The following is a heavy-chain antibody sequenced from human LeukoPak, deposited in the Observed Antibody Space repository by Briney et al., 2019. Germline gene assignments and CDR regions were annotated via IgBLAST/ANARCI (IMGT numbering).Heavy chain of an antibody. V-gene: IGHV1-8*01. D-gene: IGHD7-27*01. CDR3: ARGPPNWGYDY. CDR1: GYTFTSYD. Sequence: ASVKVSCKASGYTFTSYDFNWVRQATGQRPEWMGWMSPNSGDTGYAQKFQDRITMTRNTSISTAYMELSSLRSDDTAVYYCARGPPNWGYDYWGPGTLVTVSS. CDR2: MSPNSGDT. J-gene: IGHJ4*02.